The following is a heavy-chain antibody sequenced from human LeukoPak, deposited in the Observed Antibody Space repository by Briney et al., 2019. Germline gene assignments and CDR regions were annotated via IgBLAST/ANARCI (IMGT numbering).Heavy chain of an antibody. Sequence: PSETLSLTRTVSGGSISSDGYYWSWIRQPPGKGLEWIGYIYYSGSTYYNPSLKSRVTISVDTSKNQFSLKLSSVTAADTAVYYCARELPDTAMPRTAFDIWGQGTMVTVSS. CDR2: IYYSGST. D-gene: IGHD5-18*01. V-gene: IGHV4-30-4*08. CDR3: ARELPDTAMPRTAFDI. CDR1: GGSISSDGYY. J-gene: IGHJ3*02.